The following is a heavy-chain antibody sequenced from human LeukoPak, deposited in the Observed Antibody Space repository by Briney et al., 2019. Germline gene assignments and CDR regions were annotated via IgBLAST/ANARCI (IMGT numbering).Heavy chain of an antibody. CDR1: GVSFSTYY. CDR3: ARVGYRYVINDWSRTGLGAYATKYYYHMDV. J-gene: IGHJ6*03. Sequence: AETLTLTCAVYGVSFSTYYMSWIRQAPGKGLEWVSEIIPSGSTNYYPSFGSRVTITVDTSKNQFSLKLSSMAAADTAVYFCARVGYRYVINDWSRTGLGAYATKYYYHMDVWDKGTTVTVSS. CDR2: IIPSGST. V-gene: IGHV4-34*12. D-gene: IGHD5-12*01.